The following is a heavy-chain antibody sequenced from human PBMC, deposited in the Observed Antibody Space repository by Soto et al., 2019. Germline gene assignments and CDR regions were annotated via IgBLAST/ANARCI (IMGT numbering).Heavy chain of an antibody. CDR3: ARTFDSSSWYAHKYYFDY. CDR2: IYHGGST. D-gene: IGHD6-13*01. V-gene: IGHV4-4*02. J-gene: IGHJ4*02. CDR1: GGSIISSNW. Sequence: QVQLQESGPGLVKPSGTLSLTCAVSGGSIISSNWWSWVRQPPGKGLEWIGEIYHGGSTNYNPSLKSRVTISVDKSKNQFSLKLSSVTAADTAVYYCARTFDSSSWYAHKYYFDYWGQGTLVAVSS.